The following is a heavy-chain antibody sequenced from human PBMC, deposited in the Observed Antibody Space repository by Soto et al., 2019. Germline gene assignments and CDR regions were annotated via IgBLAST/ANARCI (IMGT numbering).Heavy chain of an antibody. J-gene: IGHJ4*02. D-gene: IGHD6-19*01. V-gene: IGHV3-74*01. CDR2: INSGASAT. CDR3: ARGPSGWFGYDY. Sequence: EVQLVESGGGLVQPGGSLRLSCAASGFTFSTSWMHWVRQAAGKGLVWVSRINSGASATNYADSVKGRFTISRDNAKNTLNLQMDSLTAEDTAVYYCARGPSGWFGYDYWGQGTLVSVSS. CDR1: GFTFSTSW.